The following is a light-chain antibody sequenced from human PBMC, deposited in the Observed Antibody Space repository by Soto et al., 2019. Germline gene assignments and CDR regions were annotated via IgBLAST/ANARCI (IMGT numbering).Light chain of an antibody. CDR1: QGIGVY. J-gene: IGKJ4*01. Sequence: DIQMTQSPSSLSASFGDRVTITCRASQGIGVYLAWFQQKPGNAPKLLIYAASTLKSGVPSRFSGSGSGTDFTLTISSLQPEDVASYYCQKYNSAPLTFGGGTKVEIK. CDR2: AAS. V-gene: IGKV1-27*01. CDR3: QKYNSAPLT.